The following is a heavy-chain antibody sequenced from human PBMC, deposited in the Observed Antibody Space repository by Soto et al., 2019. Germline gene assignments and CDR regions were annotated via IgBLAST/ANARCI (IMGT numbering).Heavy chain of an antibody. CDR3: ARERGAAYFFDY. J-gene: IGHJ4*02. D-gene: IGHD2-15*01. CDR1: GFTFSFYW. V-gene: IGHV3-7*04. Sequence: EVQLVESGGGLVQPGGSLRLSCAASGFTFSFYWMSWVRQAPVKGLEWVANIKEDGSEKYYVDSVEGRFTISRDNAKNSLYLQINSLRAEDTAVYYCARERGAAYFFDYWGQGTLVTVSS. CDR2: IKEDGSEK.